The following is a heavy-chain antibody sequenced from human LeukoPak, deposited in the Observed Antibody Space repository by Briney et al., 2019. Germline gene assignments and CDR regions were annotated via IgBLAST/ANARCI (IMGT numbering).Heavy chain of an antibody. CDR2: IWYDGSNK. Sequence: GGSLRLSCAASGFTFSSYGMHWVRQAPGKGLEWVAVIWYDGSNKYYADSVKGRFTISRDNSKNTLYLQMNSLRAEDTAVYYCARVLWSTTVTTGVDYYYYMDVWGKGTTVTVSS. J-gene: IGHJ6*03. CDR1: GFTFSSYG. D-gene: IGHD4-17*01. V-gene: IGHV3-33*01. CDR3: ARVLWSTTVTTGVDYYYYMDV.